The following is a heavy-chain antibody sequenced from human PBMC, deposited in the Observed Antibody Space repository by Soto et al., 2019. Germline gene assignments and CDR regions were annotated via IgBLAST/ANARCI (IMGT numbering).Heavy chain of an antibody. CDR1: GGSISSSSYY. CDR3: ARLIDDYGDHDY. D-gene: IGHD4-17*01. Sequence: SETLSLTCTVSGGSISSSSYYWGWIRQPPGKGLEWIGSIYYSGSTYYNPSLKSRVTISVDTSKNQFSLKLSSVTAADTAVYYCARLIDDYGDHDYWGQGTLVTVS. CDR2: IYYSGST. V-gene: IGHV4-39*01. J-gene: IGHJ4*02.